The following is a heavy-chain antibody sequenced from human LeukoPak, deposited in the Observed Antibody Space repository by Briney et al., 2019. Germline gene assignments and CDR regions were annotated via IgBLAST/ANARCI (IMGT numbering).Heavy chain of an antibody. J-gene: IGHJ6*03. Sequence: SETLSLTCTVSGGSISSYYWSWIRQPAGKGLEWIGRIYTSGSTNYNPSLKSRVTISVDTSKNQFSLKLSSVTAADTAVYYCARALVLRYSVGAFYYYMDVWGKGTTVTVSS. CDR2: IYTSGST. CDR3: ARALVLRYSVGAFYYYMDV. CDR1: GGSISSYY. D-gene: IGHD3-9*01. V-gene: IGHV4-4*07.